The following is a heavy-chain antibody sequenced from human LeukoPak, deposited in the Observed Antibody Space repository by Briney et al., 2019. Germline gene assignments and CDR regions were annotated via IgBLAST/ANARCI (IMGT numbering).Heavy chain of an antibody. V-gene: IGHV4-4*07. J-gene: IGHJ6*03. CDR3: ARDCSGGSCYSGYYYYYMDV. CDR1: GGSISSYY. Sequence: PSETLSLTCTVSGGSISSYYWSWIRQPAGKGLEWIGRIYTSGSTNCNPSLKSRVTISVDKSKNQFSLKLSSVTAADTAVYYCARDCSGGSCYSGYYYYYMDVWGKGTTVTVSS. CDR2: IYTSGST. D-gene: IGHD2-15*01.